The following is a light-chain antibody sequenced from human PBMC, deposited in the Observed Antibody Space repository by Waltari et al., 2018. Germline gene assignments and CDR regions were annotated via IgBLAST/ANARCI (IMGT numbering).Light chain of an antibody. V-gene: IGLV2-23*01. CDR3: CSYAGSSTFFVV. Sequence: QSALTQPASVSGSPGQSLTISCTGTSSDVGRYNLVSWYQQHPGKAPKLMIYEGSKRPSGVSNRFSGSKSGNTASLTISGLQAEDEADYYCCSYAGSSTFFVVFGGGTKLTVL. CDR1: SSDVGRYNL. J-gene: IGLJ2*01. CDR2: EGS.